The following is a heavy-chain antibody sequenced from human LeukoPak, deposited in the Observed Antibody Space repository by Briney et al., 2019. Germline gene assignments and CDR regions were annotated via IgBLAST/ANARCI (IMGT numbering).Heavy chain of an antibody. D-gene: IGHD6-13*01. V-gene: IGHV3-7*01. CDR2: IKQDGSEK. Sequence: GGSLRLSCVVSGFTFSSYWMSWVRQAPGKGLEWVANIKQDGSEKYYVDSVKGRFTLSRDNAKSSLYLQMNSLRVEDTAVYYCARGPAAGLARYYYMDVWGKGTTVTVSS. CDR3: ARGPAAGLARYYYMDV. CDR1: GFTFSSYW. J-gene: IGHJ6*03.